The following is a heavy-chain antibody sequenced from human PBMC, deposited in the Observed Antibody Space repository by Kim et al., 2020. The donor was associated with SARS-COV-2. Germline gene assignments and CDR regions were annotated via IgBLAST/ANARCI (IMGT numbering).Heavy chain of an antibody. Sequence: ASVKVSCKASGYIFADYGISWVRQAPGQGPEWVGWISAYNGNIYYAQHLQGRVTMTIDIATNTAHMELRSLRFDDTAVYYCARDAGTGGRLDDWGTGTSV. CDR1: GYIFADYG. CDR2: ISAYNGNI. J-gene: IGHJ6*03. V-gene: IGHV1-18*01. CDR3: ARDAGTGGRLDD. D-gene: IGHD1-1*01.